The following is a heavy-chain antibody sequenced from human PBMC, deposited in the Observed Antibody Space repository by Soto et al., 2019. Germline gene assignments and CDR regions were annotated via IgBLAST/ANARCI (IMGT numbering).Heavy chain of an antibody. V-gene: IGHV3-23*01. Sequence: PLGSLRLSCAASGFTFSSYAMSWVRQAPGKGLEWVSAISGSGGSTYYADSVKGQFTISRDNSKNTLYLQMNSLRAEDTAVYYCAKDGVKVRGVIIKVANWFDPWGQGTLVTVSS. CDR2: ISGSGGST. CDR1: GFTFSSYA. CDR3: AKDGVKVRGVIIKVANWFDP. J-gene: IGHJ5*02. D-gene: IGHD3-10*01.